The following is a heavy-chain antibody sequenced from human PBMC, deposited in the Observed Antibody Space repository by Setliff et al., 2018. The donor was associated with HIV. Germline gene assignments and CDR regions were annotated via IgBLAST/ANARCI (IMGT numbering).Heavy chain of an antibody. V-gene: IGHV4-4*07. CDR2: LYVSGDT. J-gene: IGHJ5*02. Sequence: ETLSLTCYVTDDPISSYYWSWVRQPAGKGPEWIGRLYVSGDTNYNPSLKSRVTISVDTSKNQFSLKLNSVTAADTAVYYCARFSNTLNWFDPWGQGTLVTVSS. CDR1: DDPISSYY. CDR3: ARFSNTLNWFDP. D-gene: IGHD4-4*01.